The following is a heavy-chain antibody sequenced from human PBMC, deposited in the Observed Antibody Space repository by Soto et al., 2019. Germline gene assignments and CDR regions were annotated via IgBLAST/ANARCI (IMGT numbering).Heavy chain of an antibody. CDR3: ARSAVGATKSGFAS. V-gene: IGHV4-31*03. J-gene: IGHJ4*02. Sequence: QVQLQESGPGLVKPSQTLSLTCNVSGDSINNGGHYWSWIRQPPGQGLEWIGFIYYSGTTYYNPSLKSRVTISVHTSKIQFSLKLNSVTAADTAVYYCARSAVGATKSGFASWGQGTLVTVSS. CDR1: GDSINNGGHY. CDR2: IYYSGTT. D-gene: IGHD1-26*01.